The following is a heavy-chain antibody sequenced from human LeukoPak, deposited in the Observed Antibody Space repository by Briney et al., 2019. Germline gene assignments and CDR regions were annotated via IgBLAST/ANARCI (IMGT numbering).Heavy chain of an antibody. V-gene: IGHV2-70*04. Sequence: SGPTLVNPTQTLTLTCTFSGFSLSTSGMRVSWIRQPPGKALEWLARIDWDDDKFYSTSLKTRLTISKDTSRNQVVLTMTNMDPVDTATYYCARLNSGTYLDYWGQGTLVTVSS. CDR2: IDWDDDK. D-gene: IGHD1-26*01. CDR1: GFSLSTSGMR. J-gene: IGHJ4*02. CDR3: ARLNSGTYLDY.